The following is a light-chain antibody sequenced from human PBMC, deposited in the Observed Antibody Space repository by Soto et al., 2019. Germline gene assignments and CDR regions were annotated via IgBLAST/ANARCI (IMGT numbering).Light chain of an antibody. CDR1: ISDIGGYEY. Sequence: QSALTQPASVSGSPGQSITISCTGTISDIGGYEYVSWYQQHPGKAPRLMIYEVTYRPSGVSNRFSGSKSGNTASLTISGLQAEDEADYYCSSYTSSSTFYVFGTGTKVTVL. CDR3: SSYTSSSTFYV. CDR2: EVT. V-gene: IGLV2-14*01. J-gene: IGLJ1*01.